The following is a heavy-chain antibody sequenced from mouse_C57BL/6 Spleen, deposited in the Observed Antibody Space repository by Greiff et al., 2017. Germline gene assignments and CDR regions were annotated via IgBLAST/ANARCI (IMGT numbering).Heavy chain of an antibody. V-gene: IGHV1-81*01. D-gene: IGHD2-2*01. CDR1: GYTFTSYG. Sequence: VKLQESGAELARPGASVKLSCKASGYTFTSYGISWVKQRTGQGLEWIGEIYPRSGNTYYNEKFKGKDTLTADKSSSTAYMELRSLTSEDSAVYFCAREGGYGDDYDYYAMDYWGQGTSVTVSS. J-gene: IGHJ4*01. CDR3: AREGGYGDDYDYYAMDY. CDR2: IYPRSGNT.